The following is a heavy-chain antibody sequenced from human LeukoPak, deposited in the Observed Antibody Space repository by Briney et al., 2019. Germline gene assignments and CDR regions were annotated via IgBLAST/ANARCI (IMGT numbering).Heavy chain of an antibody. V-gene: IGHV4-34*01. D-gene: IGHD1-7*01. CDR1: GGSFSGYY. J-gene: IGHJ4*02. Sequence: SETLSLSCAVYGGSFSGYYWSWIRQPPEKGLEWIGEINHSGSTNYNPSLKSRVTISVDTSKNQFSLKLSSVTAADTAVYYCARNWNYLTPFDYWGQGTLVTVSS. CDR3: ARNWNYLTPFDY. CDR2: INHSGST.